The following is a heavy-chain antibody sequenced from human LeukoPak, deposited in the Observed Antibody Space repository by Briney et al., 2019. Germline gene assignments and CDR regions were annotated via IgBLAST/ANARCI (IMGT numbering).Heavy chain of an antibody. CDR2: ISSSGSTI. CDR1: GFTFSDYY. CDR3: ARVSVAGTGEVDY. D-gene: IGHD6-19*01. V-gene: IGHV3-11*01. J-gene: IGHJ4*02. Sequence: GGSLRLSCAASGFTFSDYYMSWIRQAPGKGLEWVSYISSSGSTIYYADSVKGRFTISRDNAKNSLHLQMNSLRAEDTAVYYCARVSVAGTGEVDYWGQGTLVTVSS.